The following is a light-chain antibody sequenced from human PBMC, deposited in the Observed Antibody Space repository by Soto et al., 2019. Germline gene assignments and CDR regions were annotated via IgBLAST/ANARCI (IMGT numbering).Light chain of an antibody. J-gene: IGLJ3*02. CDR2: EVT. V-gene: IGLV2-8*01. Sequence: QSALTQPPSASGSPGQSVTISCTGTSSDVGAYNYVSWYQQHAGKAPKLVIYEVTKRPSGVPDRFSGSKSANTASLTVSGLQADDEADYYSSSSASSNTWVFGGGTKLTVL. CDR1: SSDVGAYNY. CDR3: SSSASSNTWV.